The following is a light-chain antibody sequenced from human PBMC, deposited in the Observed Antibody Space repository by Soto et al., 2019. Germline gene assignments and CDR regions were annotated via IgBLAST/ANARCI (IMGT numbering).Light chain of an antibody. CDR2: DVN. J-gene: IGLJ2*01. Sequence: QSALTQPASVSGSPGQSITISCTGTSSDVGNYNYVSWYQKHPGKVPKLMIYDVNSRPSGVSNRFSGSKSDNTASLTISGLQAEDEADYYCSSYTTSSTLVFGGGTQLTVL. CDR3: SSYTTSSTLV. V-gene: IGLV2-14*03. CDR1: SSDVGNYNY.